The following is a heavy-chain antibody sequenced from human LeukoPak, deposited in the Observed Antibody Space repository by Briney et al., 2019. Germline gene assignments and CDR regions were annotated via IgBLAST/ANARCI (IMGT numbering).Heavy chain of an antibody. CDR2: IILFFGRP. V-gene: IGHV1-69*13. D-gene: IGHD3-16*02. CDR1: GYTLSTHA. J-gene: IGHJ6*03. CDR3: ARGVVHGYYYYMDV. Sequence: GASVKVSCKASGYTLSTHAITWVRQAPGQGLEWMGGIILFFGRPNCAQKFQGRVTITADESASTAYMELSDLTSDDTAIYYCARGVVHGYYYYMDVWGKGTTVTVSS.